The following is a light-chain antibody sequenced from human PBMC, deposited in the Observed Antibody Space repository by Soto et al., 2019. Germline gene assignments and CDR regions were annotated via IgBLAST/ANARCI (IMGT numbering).Light chain of an antibody. CDR3: QQYYSIPRT. Sequence: DTVLTQSPDSLAVSLGERATINCKSSPTLLYNSDNKNYLAWYQQKPEQPPKLLIYWASTRASGVPDRFSGGGSGTNFTLTISSLQAEDVAVYYCQQYYSIPRTFGQGTRLEIK. CDR1: PTLLYNSDNKNY. J-gene: IGKJ2*01. CDR2: WAS. V-gene: IGKV4-1*01.